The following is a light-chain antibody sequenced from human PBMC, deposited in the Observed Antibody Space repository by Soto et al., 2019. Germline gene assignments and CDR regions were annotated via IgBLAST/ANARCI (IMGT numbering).Light chain of an antibody. Sequence: DIVMTQSPATLSVSPGERATLSCRASQSINSDLAWYQQKPGQAPRLLIHSASTRATGIPVTFSGSGSGTDFTLTISRLEPEDFAVYYCQQYGSSGTFGQGTKVDIK. CDR2: SAS. CDR1: QSINSD. CDR3: QQYGSSGT. J-gene: IGKJ1*01. V-gene: IGKV3-15*01.